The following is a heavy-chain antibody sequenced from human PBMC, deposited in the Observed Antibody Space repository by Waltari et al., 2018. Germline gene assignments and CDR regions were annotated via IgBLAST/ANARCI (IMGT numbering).Heavy chain of an antibody. Sequence: EVQLFESGGGLVQPGGSLRLSCAASGFTFSSYAMSWVRQATGEGMEWVSVIYSGGSTYYADSVKGRFTISRDNSKNTLYLQMNSLRAEDTAVYYCAKGAVLLWFGELSKLMDVWGKGTTVTVSS. D-gene: IGHD3-10*01. CDR3: AKGAVLLWFGELSKLMDV. V-gene: IGHV3-23*03. CDR1: GFTFSSYA. J-gene: IGHJ6*04. CDR2: IYSGGST.